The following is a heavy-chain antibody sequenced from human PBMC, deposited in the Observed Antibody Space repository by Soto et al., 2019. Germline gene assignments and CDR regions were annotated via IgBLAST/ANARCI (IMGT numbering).Heavy chain of an antibody. CDR2: MYYTGST. CDR1: GGNTVDGSVY. CDR3: ARHGGGTYYDILTGHKAIDY. Sequence: ASEPQSLRNTVAGGNTVDGSVYWSWKRQPPGKGLDWIGHMYYTGSTNYNPSLKRRVTISSGTSKNQFSLKLSSVTAADTAVYYCARHGGGTYYDILTGHKAIDYWGQGTLVTGFS. J-gene: IGHJ4*02. V-gene: IGHV4-61*09. D-gene: IGHD3-9*01.